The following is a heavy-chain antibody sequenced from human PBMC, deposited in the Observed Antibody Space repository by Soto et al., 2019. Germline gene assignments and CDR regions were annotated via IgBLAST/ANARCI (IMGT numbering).Heavy chain of an antibody. CDR3: GADCSRTHCYEWLAP. Sequence: SETLSLTCTVSGGSISSSSYYWCWIRQPPGKGLEWIGSIYYSGSTYYNPSLKSRVTISADKSQNQFSLRLSSVTAADTAVYYCGADCSRTHCYEWLAPCGQGSLVTVAS. J-gene: IGHJ5*02. CDR1: GGSISSSSYY. D-gene: IGHD2-2*01. CDR2: IYYSGST. V-gene: IGHV4-39*01.